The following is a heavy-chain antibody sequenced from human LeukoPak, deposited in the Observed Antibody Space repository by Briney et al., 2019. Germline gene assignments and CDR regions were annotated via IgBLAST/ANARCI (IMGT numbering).Heavy chain of an antibody. CDR1: GGSISSSNW. CDR2: IYHSGST. J-gene: IGHJ3*02. CDR3: ARWGYSSSWYGEYAFDI. Sequence: PSGTLFLTCAVSGGSISSSNWWSWVRQPPGKGLEWIGEIYHSGSTNYNPSLKSRVTISVDKSKNQFSLKLSSVTAADTAVYYCARWGYSSSWYGEYAFDIWGQGTMVTVSS. D-gene: IGHD6-13*01. V-gene: IGHV4-4*02.